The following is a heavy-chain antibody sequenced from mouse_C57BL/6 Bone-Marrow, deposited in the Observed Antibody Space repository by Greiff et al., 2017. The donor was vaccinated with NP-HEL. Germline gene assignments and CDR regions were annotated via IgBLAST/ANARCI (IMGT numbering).Heavy chain of an antibody. J-gene: IGHJ4*01. CDR3: TTLIYYGNYYAMDY. CDR1: GFNIKDDY. V-gene: IGHV14-4*01. D-gene: IGHD2-1*01. CDR2: IDPENGDT. Sequence: EVKLMESGAELVRPGASVKLSCTASGFNIKDDYMHWVKQRPEQGLEWIGWIDPENGDTEYASKFQGKATITADTSSNTAYLQLSSLTSEDTAVYYCTTLIYYGNYYAMDYWGQGTSVTVSS.